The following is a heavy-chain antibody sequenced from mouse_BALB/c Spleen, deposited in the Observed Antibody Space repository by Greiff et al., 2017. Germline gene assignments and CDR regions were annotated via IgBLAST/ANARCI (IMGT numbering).Heavy chain of an antibody. V-gene: IGHV1-7*01. CDR2: INPSTGYT. CDR1: GYTFTSYW. Sequence: QVQLQQSGAELAKPGASVKMSCKASGYTFTSYWMHWVKQRPGQGLEWIGYINPSTGYTEYNQKFKDKATLTADKSSSTAYMQLSSLTSEDSAVYYGAVYGNLFAEWGQGTLVTVSA. CDR3: AVYGNLFAE. J-gene: IGHJ3*01. D-gene: IGHD2-1*01.